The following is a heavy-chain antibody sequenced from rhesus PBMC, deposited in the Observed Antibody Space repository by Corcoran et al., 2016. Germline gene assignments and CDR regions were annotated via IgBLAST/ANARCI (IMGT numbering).Heavy chain of an antibody. V-gene: IGHV4-147*01. Sequence: QVQLQESGPGLVKPSETLSLTCAVSGYSISSNYWSWIRQPPGKGLEWIGYIYVSSGSTYYNPSLKSRVTISTDTSKNQFSLKLGSVTAADTAVYYCARAPAGYSYGHYGLDSWVQGVVVTVSS. CDR3: ARAPAGYSYGHYGLDS. J-gene: IGHJ6*01. CDR1: GYSISSNY. D-gene: IGHD5-36*01. CDR2: IYVSSGST.